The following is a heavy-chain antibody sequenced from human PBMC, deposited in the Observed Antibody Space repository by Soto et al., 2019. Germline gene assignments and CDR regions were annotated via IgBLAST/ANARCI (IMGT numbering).Heavy chain of an antibody. CDR1: GYTLTAYW. V-gene: IGHV5-10-1*01. Sequence: GESLKISCKGSGYTLTAYWITWVRQMPGKGLEWMGRIDPIDSYTYYSPSFQGHVTISVDKSISTAYLQWSSLKASDTAMYYCVRHPPGDGIWYDYWGQGSLVTVSS. D-gene: IGHD6-13*01. CDR2: IDPIDSYT. J-gene: IGHJ4*02. CDR3: VRHPPGDGIWYDY.